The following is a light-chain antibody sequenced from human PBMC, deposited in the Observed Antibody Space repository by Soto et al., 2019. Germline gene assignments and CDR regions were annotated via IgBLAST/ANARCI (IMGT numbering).Light chain of an antibody. CDR1: QSISSW. Sequence: DIQMTQSPSTLSAPVGDRVTITCRASQSISSWLAWYQQKPGKAPKLLIYEASSSEIGVPPRFSGSGFGTEFTLTISSLQPDDFATYYCQHYKESSTFGQGTRLEIK. CDR2: EAS. J-gene: IGKJ1*01. V-gene: IGKV1-5*03. CDR3: QHYKESST.